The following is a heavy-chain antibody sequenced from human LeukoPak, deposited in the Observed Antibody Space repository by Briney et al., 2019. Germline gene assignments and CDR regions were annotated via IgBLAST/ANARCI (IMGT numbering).Heavy chain of an antibody. CDR3: ARDSQYCVGRDCYGDTFDI. CDR1: GFTFTNHW. D-gene: IGHD2-21*02. V-gene: IGHV3-7*01. Sequence: QPGGSLRLSCAASGFTFTNHWMTWVRQAPGKGLEWVANIKQDGSDKYYVDSVRGRFTISRDSAKNALFLQMNSLRAEDTAVYYCARDSQYCVGRDCYGDTFDIWGQGTMVTVSS. CDR2: IKQDGSDK. J-gene: IGHJ3*02.